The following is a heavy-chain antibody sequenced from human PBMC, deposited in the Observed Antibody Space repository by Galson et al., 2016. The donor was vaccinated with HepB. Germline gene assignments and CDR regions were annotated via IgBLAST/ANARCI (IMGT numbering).Heavy chain of an antibody. V-gene: IGHV3-23*01. Sequence: SLRLSCAASGFSFSNSGMSWARQAPRMGLSWVSGITRSGDDTHYADFVKGRFTISRDNSKNTLYLYLNNLTAGDTAIYYCGKHGGFDYWGQGALVTVSS. CDR3: GKHGGFDY. CDR1: GFSFSNSG. CDR2: ITRSGDDT. J-gene: IGHJ4*02. D-gene: IGHD3-16*01.